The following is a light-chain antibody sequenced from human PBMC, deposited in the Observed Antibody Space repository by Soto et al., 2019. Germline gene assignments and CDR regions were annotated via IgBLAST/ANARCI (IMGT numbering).Light chain of an antibody. J-gene: IGLJ3*02. CDR1: SSDVGGYNY. V-gene: IGLV2-11*01. CDR2: DVS. CDR3: CSYAGSYTLWV. Sequence: QSALTQPRSVSGSPGQSVTISCTGTSSDVGGYNYVSWYQQYPGKAPKLIIYDVSKRPSGVPDRFSGSKSGNTASLTSSGLQAEDEADYYCCSYAGSYTLWVFGGGTKLTVL.